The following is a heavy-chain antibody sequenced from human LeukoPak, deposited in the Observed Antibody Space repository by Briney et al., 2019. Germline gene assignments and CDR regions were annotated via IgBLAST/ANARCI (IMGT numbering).Heavy chain of an antibody. V-gene: IGHV1-2*02. CDR1: GYTFTGYY. J-gene: IGHJ3*02. D-gene: IGHD3-3*01. CDR3: ARQRITIFGVVIDAFDI. CDR2: INPNSGGT. Sequence: ASVKVSCKASGYTFTGYYMHWVRQAPGQGLEWMGWINPNSGGTNYAQKFQGRVTMTRATSISTAYMELSRLRSDDTAVYYCARQRITIFGVVIDAFDIWGQGTMVTVSS.